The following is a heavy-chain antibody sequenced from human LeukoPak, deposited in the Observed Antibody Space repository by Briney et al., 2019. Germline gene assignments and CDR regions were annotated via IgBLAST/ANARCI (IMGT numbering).Heavy chain of an antibody. J-gene: IGHJ4*02. CDR1: GFTFSSYG. V-gene: IGHV3-33*06. CDR3: AKDYIRSRIAVAGSFDY. D-gene: IGHD6-19*01. Sequence: GGSLRLSCAASGFTFSSYGMHWVRQAPGKGLEWVAVIWYDGSNKYYADSVKGRFTISRDNSKNTLYLQMNSLRAEDTAVYYCAKDYIRSRIAVAGSFDYWGQGTLVTVSS. CDR2: IWYDGSNK.